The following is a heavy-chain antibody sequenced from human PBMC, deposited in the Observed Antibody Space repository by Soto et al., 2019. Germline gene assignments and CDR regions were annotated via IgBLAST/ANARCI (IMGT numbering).Heavy chain of an antibody. Sequence: KLPETLSLTCTLSGGSVRAPDWWNWVRQSPDKGLEWIAEVHISGHSNYNPSLRSRVSVSIDSSKNQFYLNLNSVTAADTAIYYCARVRQGCSANNCYFDPWGQGTQVTVSS. J-gene: IGHJ5*01. CDR3: ARVRQGCSANNCYFDP. V-gene: IGHV4-4*03. CDR1: GGSVRAPDW. D-gene: IGHD1-1*01. CDR2: VHISGHS.